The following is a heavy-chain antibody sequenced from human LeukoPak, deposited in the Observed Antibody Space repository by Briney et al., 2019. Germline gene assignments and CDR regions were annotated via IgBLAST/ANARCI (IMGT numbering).Heavy chain of an antibody. J-gene: IGHJ6*02. CDR3: ARVRSYDSSGYYFYYYYGMDV. CDR1: GGSFSGYY. V-gene: IGHV4-34*01. CDR2: INHSGST. D-gene: IGHD3-22*01. Sequence: PSETLSLTCAVYGGSFSGYYWSWIRQPPGKGLEWIEEINHSGSTNYNPSLKSRVTISVDTSKNQFSLKLSSVTAADTAVYYCARVRSYDSSGYYFYYYYGMDVWGQGTTVTVSS.